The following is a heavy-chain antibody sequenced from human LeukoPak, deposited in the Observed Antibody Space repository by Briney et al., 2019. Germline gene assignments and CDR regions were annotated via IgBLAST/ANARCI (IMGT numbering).Heavy chain of an antibody. V-gene: IGHV3-21*01. CDR3: ARDRDYYYYMDV. CDR2: ISSSSSYI. CDR1: GFTFSSYS. D-gene: IGHD5-24*01. J-gene: IGHJ6*03. Sequence: KTGGSLRLSCAASGFTFSSYSMSWVRQAPGKGLEWVSSISSSSSYIYYADSVKGRFTISRDNAKNSLYLQMNSLRAEDTAVYYCARDRDYYYYMDVWGKGTTVTVSS.